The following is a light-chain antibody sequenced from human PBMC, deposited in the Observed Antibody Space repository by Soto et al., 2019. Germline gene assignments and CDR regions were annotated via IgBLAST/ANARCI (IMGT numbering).Light chain of an antibody. CDR3: SSYTSSSTPYV. Sequence: QSVLTQPASVSGSPGQSITISCTGTSSDVGGYNYVSWYQQHPGKAPKRMIYDVRNRPSGVSNRFSGSKSGNTASLTISGLQAEDQAAYYCSSYTSSSTPYVFVTGTKLTVL. CDR1: SSDVGGYNY. V-gene: IGLV2-14*01. J-gene: IGLJ1*01. CDR2: DVR.